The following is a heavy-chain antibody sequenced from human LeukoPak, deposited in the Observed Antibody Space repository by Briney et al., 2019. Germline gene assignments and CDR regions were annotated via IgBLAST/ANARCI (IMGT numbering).Heavy chain of an antibody. J-gene: IGHJ4*02. Sequence: SETLSLTCTVSGGSISSSNYYWGWIRQPPGKGLEWIGSIYYSGSTNYNPSLKSRVTISVDTSKNQFSLKLKLSSVTAADTAVYYCARAGAGRSYSSSWYPFDYWGQGTLVTVSS. CDR3: ARAGAGRSYSSSWYPFDY. D-gene: IGHD6-13*01. CDR2: IYYSGST. CDR1: GGSISSSNYY. V-gene: IGHV4-39*07.